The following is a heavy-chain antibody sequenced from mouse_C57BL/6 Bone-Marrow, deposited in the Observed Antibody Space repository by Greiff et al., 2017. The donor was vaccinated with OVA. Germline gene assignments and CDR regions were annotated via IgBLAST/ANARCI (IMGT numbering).Heavy chain of an antibody. CDR3: ARDGYYPFDY. V-gene: IGHV1-69*01. CDR1: GYTFTSYW. D-gene: IGHD2-3*01. Sequence: QVQLQQPGAELVMPGASVKLSCKASGYTFTSYWMHWVKQRPGQGLEWIGEIDTSDSYTNYNQKFKGKSTLTVDKSSSTAYMQLSSLTSEDSAVYYCARDGYYPFDYWGQGTTLTVSS. J-gene: IGHJ2*01. CDR2: IDTSDSYT.